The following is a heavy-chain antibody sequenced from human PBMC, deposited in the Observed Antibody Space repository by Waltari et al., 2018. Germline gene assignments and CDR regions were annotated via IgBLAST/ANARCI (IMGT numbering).Heavy chain of an antibody. CDR1: GFTFSSYS. Sequence: EVQLVESGGGLVKPGGSLRLSCAASGFTFSSYSMNWVRQAPGKGREWVSSISSSSSYIYYADSVKGRFTISRDNAKNSLYLQMNSLRAEDTAVYYCARDSYGITGTLDVWGQGTTVTVSS. CDR3: ARDSYGITGTLDV. V-gene: IGHV3-21*01. D-gene: IGHD1-7*01. CDR2: ISSSSSYI. J-gene: IGHJ6*02.